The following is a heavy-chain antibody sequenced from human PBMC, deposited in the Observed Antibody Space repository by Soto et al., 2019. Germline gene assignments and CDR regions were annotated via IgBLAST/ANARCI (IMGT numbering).Heavy chain of an antibody. CDR1: GGSISSGDYY. J-gene: IGHJ4*02. Sequence: SETLSLTCTVSGGSISSGDYYWSWIRQPPGKGLEWIGYIYYSGSTYYNPSLKSRVTISVDTSKNQFSLKLSSVTAADTAVYYCASNSYGYIFYDHWGQGTLVTVSS. D-gene: IGHD5-18*01. V-gene: IGHV4-30-4*01. CDR3: ASNSYGYIFYDH. CDR2: IYYSGST.